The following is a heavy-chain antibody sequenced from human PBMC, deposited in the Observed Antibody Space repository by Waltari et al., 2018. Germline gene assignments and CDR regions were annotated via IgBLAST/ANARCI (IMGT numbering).Heavy chain of an antibody. Sequence: VHVEESGGGLMQPGGSLRLSCAASGFTVSSFYMAWVRQAPGKGVEWVSLIYSGGDTYYAESVKGRFTISRDNSKNMVFLQMNSLRADDTAVYYCARETGVAVAGYGLDIWGQGP. J-gene: IGHJ6*02. V-gene: IGHV3-53*01. D-gene: IGHD2-15*01. CDR3: ARETGVAVAGYGLDI. CDR2: IYSGGDT. CDR1: GFTVSSFY.